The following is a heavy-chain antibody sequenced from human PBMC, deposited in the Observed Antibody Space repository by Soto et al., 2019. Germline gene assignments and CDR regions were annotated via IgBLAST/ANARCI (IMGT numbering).Heavy chain of an antibody. Sequence: LSESLSLTCTVCGGSIRSYYWIWIRQPPGNGLEFIGYIYYIFSTNYNPSLKSRFTISLYTSKNHFSLKLISFTAAYTSVYYCARSSIEPRVFMYPFDSRGQGTLVTVS. J-gene: IGHJ4*02. CDR1: GGSIRSYY. D-gene: IGHD6-6*01. V-gene: IGHV4-59*08. CDR3: ARSSIEPRVFMYPFDS. CDR2: IYYIFST.